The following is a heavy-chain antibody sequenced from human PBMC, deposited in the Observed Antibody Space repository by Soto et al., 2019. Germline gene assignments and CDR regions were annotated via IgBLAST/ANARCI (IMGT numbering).Heavy chain of an antibody. CDR3: ARGDFWSGYRTANWFDP. Sequence: ESGGGLVQPGGSLRLSCAASGFTFSSYSMNWVRQAPGKGLEWVSYISSSSRTIYYADSVKGRFTISRDNAKNPLYLQMNSLRAEDTAVYYCARGDFWSGYRTANWFDPWGQGTLVTVSS. V-gene: IGHV3-48*01. D-gene: IGHD3-3*01. CDR1: GFTFSSYS. J-gene: IGHJ5*02. CDR2: ISSSSRTI.